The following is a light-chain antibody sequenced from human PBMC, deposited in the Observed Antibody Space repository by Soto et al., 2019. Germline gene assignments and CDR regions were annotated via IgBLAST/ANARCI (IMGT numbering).Light chain of an antibody. V-gene: IGKV3-15*01. CDR1: RSVSSN. CDR3: QQYNNWPLT. J-gene: IGKJ5*01. CDR2: GAS. Sequence: EIVMTQSPATLSVSPGERATLSFRASRSVSSNLAWYQQKPGQAPRLLIYGASTRATGIPARFSGSGSGTEFTLTISSLQSEDFAVYWCQQYNNWPLTFGPGTRLEIK.